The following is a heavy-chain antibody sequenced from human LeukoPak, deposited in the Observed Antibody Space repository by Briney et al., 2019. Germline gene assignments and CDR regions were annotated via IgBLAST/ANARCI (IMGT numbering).Heavy chain of an antibody. J-gene: IGHJ6*03. D-gene: IGHD3-3*01. Sequence: PGGSLRLSCAASGFTFDDYTMHWVRQAPGKGLEWVTAISDDETYKFYADSVKGRFTISRDNSKNTLYLQMNSLRAEDTAVYYCAKGSKEVLFTRDHCMDVWGKGTTVTISS. CDR2: ISDDETYK. CDR1: GFTFDDYT. V-gene: IGHV3-30*18. CDR3: AKGSKEVLFTRDHCMDV.